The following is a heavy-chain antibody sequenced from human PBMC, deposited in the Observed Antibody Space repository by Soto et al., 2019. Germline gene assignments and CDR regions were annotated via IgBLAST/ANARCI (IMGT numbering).Heavy chain of an antibody. Sequence: EVQLLESGGGLVQPGGSLRLSCAASGFTFSSYAMSWVRQAPGKGLEWVSAISGSGGSTYYADSVKGRFTISRDNSKNTVHPQMNSLRAEDTAVYHCAKVIGARPPYWGQGTLVTVSS. D-gene: IGHD6-6*01. J-gene: IGHJ4*02. CDR2: ISGSGGST. CDR3: AKVIGARPPY. V-gene: IGHV3-23*01. CDR1: GFTFSSYA.